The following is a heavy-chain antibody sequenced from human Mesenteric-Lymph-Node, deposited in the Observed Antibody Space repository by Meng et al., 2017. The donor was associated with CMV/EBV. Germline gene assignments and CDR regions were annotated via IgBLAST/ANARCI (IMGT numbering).Heavy chain of an antibody. CDR2: IRGSGSNT. CDR1: GFSFSNYV. J-gene: IGHJ6*02. V-gene: IGHV3-23*01. Sequence: GESLKISCAASGFSFSNYVMTWVRQAPGRGLEWVSSIRGSGSNTYYADSVKGRFTISRDNSKNTLYLQMNSLRAEDTAVYYCAKVIPDYYDSSGYIWYGMDVWGQGTTVTVSS. CDR3: AKVIPDYYDSSGYIWYGMDV. D-gene: IGHD3-22*01.